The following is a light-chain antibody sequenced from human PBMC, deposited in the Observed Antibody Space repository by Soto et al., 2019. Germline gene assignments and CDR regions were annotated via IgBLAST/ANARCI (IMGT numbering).Light chain of an antibody. CDR2: DAS. Sequence: IVLTQSPGTLSLSPGEVATLSCGASQTITYNFLAWYQTKPGLAPRLLVYDASNRATGIPDRFSGSGSGTDFTLTISTLEPEDFAVYYCQHYGESSSTFGGGTRVEI. CDR3: QHYGESSST. V-gene: IGKV3D-20*01. CDR1: QTITYNF. J-gene: IGKJ4*01.